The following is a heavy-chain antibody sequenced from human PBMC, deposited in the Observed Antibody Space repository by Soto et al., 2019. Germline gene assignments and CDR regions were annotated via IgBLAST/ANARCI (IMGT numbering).Heavy chain of an antibody. D-gene: IGHD3-10*01. CDR3: SKDGRGSGSHYTSFGY. V-gene: IGHV3-53*01. J-gene: IGHJ4*02. Sequence: EVQLVESGGGLIHPGGSLTLSCAASGFTVGNNYMRWVRQAPGKGPEWVSLIYSTGTTKYADAEKGRFTVSRDNAKNTRYLHMNSRRAEDTAVYYCSKDGRGSGSHYTSFGYWGQGTLVTVSS. CDR1: GFTVGNNY. CDR2: IYSTGTT.